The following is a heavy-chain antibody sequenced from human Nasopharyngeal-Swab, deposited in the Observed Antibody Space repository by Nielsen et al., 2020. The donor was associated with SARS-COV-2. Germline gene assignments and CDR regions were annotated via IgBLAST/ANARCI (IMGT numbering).Heavy chain of an antibody. J-gene: IGHJ6*03. CDR3: TRDWQKPQLWSGYEDYMDV. Sequence: GESLKISCAASGFTFSSYGMHWVRQAPGKGLEWVAVIWYDGSNKYYADSVKGRFTISRDNSKNTLYLQMNSLRAEDTAVYYCTRDWQKPQLWSGYEDYMDVWGKGTTVTVSS. CDR2: IWYDGSNK. CDR1: GFTFSSYG. D-gene: IGHD3-3*01. V-gene: IGHV3-33*01.